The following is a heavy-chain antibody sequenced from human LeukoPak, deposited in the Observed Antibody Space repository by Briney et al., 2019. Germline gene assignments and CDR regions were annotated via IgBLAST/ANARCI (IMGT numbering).Heavy chain of an antibody. V-gene: IGHV4-61*02. J-gene: IGHJ6*03. CDR1: GGSISSGSYY. Sequence: SQTLSLTCTVSGGSISSGSYYWRWIRQPAGKGLEWIGRIYTSGSTNYNPSLKSRVTISVDTSKNQFSLKLSSVTAADTAVYYCARLPQKRYMDVWGKGTTVTVSS. CDR2: IYTSGST. CDR3: ARLPQKRYMDV.